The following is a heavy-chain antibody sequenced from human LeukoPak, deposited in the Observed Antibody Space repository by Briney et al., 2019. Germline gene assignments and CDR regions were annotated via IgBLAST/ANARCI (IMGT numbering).Heavy chain of an antibody. CDR3: ARDIMVRGLHYGMDV. J-gene: IGHJ6*04. D-gene: IGHD3-10*01. V-gene: IGHV4-31*03. Sequence: SQTLSLTCTVSGGSISSGGYYWSWIRQHPGKGLEWIGYMYYSGSTYYNPSLKSRVTISVDTSKNQFSLKLSSVTAADTAVYYCARDIMVRGLHYGMDVWGKGTTVTVSS. CDR1: GGSISSGGYY. CDR2: MYYSGST.